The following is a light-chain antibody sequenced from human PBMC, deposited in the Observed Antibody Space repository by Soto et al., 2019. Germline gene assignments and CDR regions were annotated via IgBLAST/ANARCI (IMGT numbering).Light chain of an antibody. CDR1: QNIRTY. V-gene: IGKV1-39*01. Sequence: DIQLTQSPSSLSASLRDRVTITCRASQNIRTYLNWYQQRPGKAPNLLIHGTSNLQAGAPPRFSGSGSGTDFTLTISNLQPEDSATYYCQQSYNTLRTFGQGTKVDIK. CDR2: GTS. CDR3: QQSYNTLRT. J-gene: IGKJ1*01.